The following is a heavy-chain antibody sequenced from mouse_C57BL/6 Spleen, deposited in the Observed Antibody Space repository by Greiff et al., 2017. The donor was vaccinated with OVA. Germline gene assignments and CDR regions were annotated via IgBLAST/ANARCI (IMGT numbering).Heavy chain of an antibody. CDR3: ARSRGTTVVAPYYFDY. J-gene: IGHJ2*01. CDR2: IHPNSGST. V-gene: IGHV1-64*01. CDR1: GYTFTSYW. Sequence: QVQLKQPGAELVKPGASVKLSCKASGYTFTSYWMHWVKQRPGQGLEWIGMIHPNSGSTNYNEKFKSKATLTVDKSSSTAYMQLSSLTSEDSAVYYCARSRGTTVVAPYYFDYWGQGTTLTVSS. D-gene: IGHD1-1*01.